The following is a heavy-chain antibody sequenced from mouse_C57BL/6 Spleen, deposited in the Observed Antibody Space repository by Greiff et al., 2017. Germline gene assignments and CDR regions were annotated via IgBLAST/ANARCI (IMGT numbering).Heavy chain of an antibody. V-gene: IGHV3-6*01. CDR3: AREGFTTVVAHWYFDV. CDR2: ISYDGSN. D-gene: IGHD1-1*01. J-gene: IGHJ1*03. Sequence: ESGPGLVKPSQSLSLTCSVTGYSITSGYYWNWIRQFPGNKLEWMGYISYDGSNNYNPSLKNRISITRDTSKNQFFLKLNSVTTEDTATYYCAREGFTTVVAHWYFDVWGTGTTVTVSS. CDR1: GYSITSGYY.